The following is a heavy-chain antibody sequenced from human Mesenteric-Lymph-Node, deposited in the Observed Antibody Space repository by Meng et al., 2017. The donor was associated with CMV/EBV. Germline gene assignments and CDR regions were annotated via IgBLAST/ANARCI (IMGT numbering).Heavy chain of an antibody. J-gene: IGHJ4*02. CDR2: IYYSGST. CDR3: ARGTGEGSGSFPFDY. Sequence: VGSISSGGYYWSWVRQHPGKGLEWIGYIYYSGSTYYNPSLKSRVTISVDTSKNQFSLKLSSVTAADTAVYYCARGTGEGSGSFPFDYWGQGTLVTVSS. V-gene: IGHV4-31*02. CDR1: VGSISSGGYY. D-gene: IGHD3-22*01.